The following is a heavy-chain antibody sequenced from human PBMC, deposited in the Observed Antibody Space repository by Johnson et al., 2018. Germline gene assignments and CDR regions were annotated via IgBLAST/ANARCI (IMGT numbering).Heavy chain of an antibody. D-gene: IGHD3-10*01. V-gene: IGHV3-9*01. CDR2: ISWNSGSI. Sequence: EVQLVESGGGLVQPGRSLRLSCAASGFTFDDYAMHWVRQAPGKGLEWGSGISWNSGSIGYADSVKGRFTISRDNAKNSLYLQMNSLRAEDTALYYCAKEGWFGGNYYYYYLDVWGKGTTVTVSS. J-gene: IGHJ6*03. CDR3: AKEGWFGGNYYYYYLDV. CDR1: GFTFDDYA.